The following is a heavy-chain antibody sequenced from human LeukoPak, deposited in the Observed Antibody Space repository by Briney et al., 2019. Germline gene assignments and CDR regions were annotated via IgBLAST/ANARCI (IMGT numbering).Heavy chain of an antibody. CDR2: IIPIFGTA. CDR3: ARDFEGYASGSYSHFDY. J-gene: IGHJ4*02. D-gene: IGHD3-10*01. V-gene: IGHV1-69*06. CDR1: GGTFSSYA. Sequence: GASVKVSCKASGGTFSSYAISWVRQAPGQGLEWMGGIIPIFGTANYAQKFQGRVTITADKSTSTAYMELSSLRSEDTAVYYCARDFEGYASGSYSHFDYWGQGTLVTVSS.